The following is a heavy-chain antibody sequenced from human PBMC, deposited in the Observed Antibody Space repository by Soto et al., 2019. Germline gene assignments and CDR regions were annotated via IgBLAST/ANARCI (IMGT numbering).Heavy chain of an antibody. CDR1: GDTFSSHA. CDR3: ARGVEEMATTTAVWSFDL. J-gene: IGHJ2*01. Sequence: QVQLVQSGAEVKKPGSSVKVSCKASGDTFSSHAFGWVRQAPGQGLEWMGGIIPFFGTANYAQKFQGRVAITADESTTTAYMELSSLRSEDTAVYYCARGVEEMATTTAVWSFDLWGRGTLVTVPS. V-gene: IGHV1-69*01. CDR2: IIPFFGTA. D-gene: IGHD1-1*01.